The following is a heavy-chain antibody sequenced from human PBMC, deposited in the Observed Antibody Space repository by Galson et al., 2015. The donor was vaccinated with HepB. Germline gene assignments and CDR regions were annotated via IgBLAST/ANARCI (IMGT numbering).Heavy chain of an antibody. J-gene: IGHJ4*02. V-gene: IGHV3-30*03. CDR3: ARPRGGTTVTTLNY. CDR1: GFTFSLYG. D-gene: IGHD4-17*01. CDR2: IKFDGSNK. Sequence: SLRLSCAASGFTFSLYGMHWVRQAPGKGLEWVTFIKFDGSNKYYAGSVQGRFTISRDNSKNTIYLQMNSLRPEDPAVYYCARPRGGTTVTTLNYWGQGTLVTVSS.